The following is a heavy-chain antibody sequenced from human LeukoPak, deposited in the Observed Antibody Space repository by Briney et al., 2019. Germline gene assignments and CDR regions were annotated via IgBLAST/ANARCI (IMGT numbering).Heavy chain of an antibody. V-gene: IGHV1-46*01. Sequence: ASAKVSCKASGYTFTTYYMHWVRQAPGRGLEWMGIIDPSGGSTTYAQRFQGRVTMTRDTSTTTVYMELSSLRSEDTAMYYCARSIAGAMSSAYYGMDVWGLGTTVTVSS. CDR1: GYTFTTYY. CDR3: ARSIAGAMSSAYYGMDV. CDR2: IDPSGGST. D-gene: IGHD2-2*01. J-gene: IGHJ6*02.